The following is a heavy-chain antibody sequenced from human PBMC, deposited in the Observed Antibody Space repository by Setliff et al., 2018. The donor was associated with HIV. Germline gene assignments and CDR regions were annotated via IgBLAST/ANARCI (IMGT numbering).Heavy chain of an antibody. V-gene: IGHV1-18*01. CDR3: ARTDYGGNSGGNYFDY. CDR2: ISPYNGHT. CDR1: GCTFTTYD. D-gene: IGHD4-17*01. J-gene: IGHJ4*02. Sequence: ASVKVSCKASGCTFTTYDITWDRQAPGQGLEWLGWISPYNGHTNFAQKFQSRVTMTTDTATSTAYMEVRSLRSDDTAVYYCARTDYGGNSGGNYFDYWGQGSLVTVSS.